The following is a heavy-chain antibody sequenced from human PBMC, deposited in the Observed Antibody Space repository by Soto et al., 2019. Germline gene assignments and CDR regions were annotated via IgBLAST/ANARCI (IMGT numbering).Heavy chain of an antibody. CDR2: ISYDGSNK. J-gene: IGHJ6*02. CDR1: GFTFSSYA. CDR3: AGDEIRFSWAYGMDV. V-gene: IGHV3-30-3*01. D-gene: IGHD3-3*01. Sequence: QVQLVESGGGVVQPGRSLRLSCAASGFTFSSYAMHWVRQAPGKGLEWVAVISYDGSNKYYADSVKGRFTISRDNSKNTMYLQMNSLRAEDTAVYYCAGDEIRFSWAYGMDVWGQGTTVTVSS.